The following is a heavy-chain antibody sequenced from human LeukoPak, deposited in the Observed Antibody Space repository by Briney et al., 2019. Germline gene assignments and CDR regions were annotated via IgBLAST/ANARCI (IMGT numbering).Heavy chain of an antibody. J-gene: IGHJ4*02. Sequence: GGSLRLSCTASGFTFGDYAMSWVRQAPGKGLEWVGFIRSKAYGGTTEYAASVKGRFTISRDDSKSIAYLQMNSLKTEDTAVYYCTSASIAAAGKFDYWGQGTLVTVSS. D-gene: IGHD6-13*01. CDR1: GFTFGDYA. CDR2: IRSKAYGGTT. V-gene: IGHV3-49*04. CDR3: TSASIAAAGKFDY.